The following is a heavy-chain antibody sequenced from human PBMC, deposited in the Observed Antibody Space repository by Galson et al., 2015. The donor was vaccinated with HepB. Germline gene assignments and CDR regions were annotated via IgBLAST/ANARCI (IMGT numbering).Heavy chain of an antibody. V-gene: IGHV5-51*01. D-gene: IGHD6-19*01. Sequence: QSGAEVKKPGESLKISCKGSGYSFTSYWIGWVRQMPGKGLEWMGIIYPGDSDTRYSPSFQGQVTISADKSISTAYLQWSSLKASDTAMYYCARQKEGGQWLVLDDAFDIWGQGTMVTVSS. J-gene: IGHJ3*02. CDR2: IYPGDSDT. CDR1: GYSFTSYW. CDR3: ARQKEGGQWLVLDDAFDI.